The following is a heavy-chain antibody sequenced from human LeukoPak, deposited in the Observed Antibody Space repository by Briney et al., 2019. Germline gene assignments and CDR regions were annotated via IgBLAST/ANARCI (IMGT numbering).Heavy chain of an antibody. CDR2: INPNSGGT. J-gene: IGHJ6*03. CDR1: GYTFTGHY. CDR3: ARAIRAAAAGTYYYYYYMDV. D-gene: IGHD6-13*01. V-gene: IGHV1-2*02. Sequence: ASVKVSCKASGYTFTGHYMHWVRQAPGQGLEWMGWINPNSGGTNYAQKFQGRVTMTRDTSISTAYMELSRLRSDDTAVYYCARAIRAAAAGTYYYYYYMDVWGKGTTVTISS.